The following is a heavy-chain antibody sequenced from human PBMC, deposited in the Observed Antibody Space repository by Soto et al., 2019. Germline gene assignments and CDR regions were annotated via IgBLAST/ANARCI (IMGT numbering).Heavy chain of an antibody. V-gene: IGHV1-69*02. Sequence: QVQLVQSGAEVKKPGSSVKVSCKASGGTFSSYTISWVRQAPGQGLEWMGRIIPILGIANYAQKFQGRVTITADKSTSTAYMELSSLRSEDTAVYYCAWGLHYYSISLDDYWGQGTLVTVSS. CDR2: IIPILGIA. CDR3: AWGLHYYSISLDDY. J-gene: IGHJ4*02. D-gene: IGHD3-22*01. CDR1: GGTFSSYT.